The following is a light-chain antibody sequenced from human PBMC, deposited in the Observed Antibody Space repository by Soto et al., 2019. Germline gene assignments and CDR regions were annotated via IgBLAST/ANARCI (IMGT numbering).Light chain of an antibody. CDR3: GTWDGSLRAVV. CDR1: SSNIGNNY. CDR2: DNN. Sequence: QSVLMQPPSVSAAPGQKVTISCSGSSSNIGNNYVSWYQQLPGTAPKLLIYDNNKRPSGIPDRFSGSKSGTSATLGITGLQTGDEADYYCGTWDGSLRAVVFGGGTKVTVL. V-gene: IGLV1-51*01. J-gene: IGLJ2*01.